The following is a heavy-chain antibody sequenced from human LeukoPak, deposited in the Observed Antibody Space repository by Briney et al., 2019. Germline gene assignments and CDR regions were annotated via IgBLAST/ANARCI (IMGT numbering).Heavy chain of an antibody. CDR2: IYYSGST. CDR3: APLCYSSGRNCVY. J-gene: IGHJ4*02. Sequence: SETLSLTCTVSGGSISSYYWGWIRQPPGKGLEWIGSIYYSGSTYYNPSLKSRVTISVDTSKNQFSLKLSSVTAADTAVYYCAPLCYSSGRNCVYWGQGTLVTVSS. CDR1: GGSISSYY. D-gene: IGHD3-22*01. V-gene: IGHV4-39*01.